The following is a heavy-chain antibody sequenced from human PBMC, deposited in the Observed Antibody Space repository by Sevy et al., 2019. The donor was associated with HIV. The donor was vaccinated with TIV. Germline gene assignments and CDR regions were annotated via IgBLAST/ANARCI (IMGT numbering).Heavy chain of an antibody. J-gene: IGHJ3*02. CDR3: ARQTYSSSWYSYDFDI. V-gene: IGHV3-23*01. CDR1: RFTFSSYA. CDR2: ISGSGAST. Sequence: GESLKISCAASRFTFSSYAITWIRQAPGKGLEWVSTISGSGASTYYADSVKGRFTISRDNSKNTLYLQLNSLRAEDTAVYYCARQTYSSSWYSYDFDIWGRGTMVTVSS. D-gene: IGHD6-13*01.